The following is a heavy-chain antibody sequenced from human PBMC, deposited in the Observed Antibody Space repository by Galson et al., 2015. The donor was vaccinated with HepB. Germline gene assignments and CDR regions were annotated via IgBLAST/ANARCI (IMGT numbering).Heavy chain of an antibody. D-gene: IGHD4-17*01. CDR3: AREGYYGDYGTFDY. J-gene: IGHJ4*02. Sequence: SLRLSCAASGFTFSNAWMSWVRQAPGKGLEWVSSISSSSSYIYYADSVKGRFTISRDNAKNSLYLQMNSLRAEDTAVYYCAREGYYGDYGTFDYWGQGTLVTVSS. CDR1: GFTFSNAW. CDR2: ISSSSSYI. V-gene: IGHV3-21*01.